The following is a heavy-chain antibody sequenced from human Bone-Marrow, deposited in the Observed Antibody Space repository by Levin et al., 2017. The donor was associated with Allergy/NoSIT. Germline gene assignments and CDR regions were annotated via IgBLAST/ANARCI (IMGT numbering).Heavy chain of an antibody. J-gene: IGHJ4*02. CDR2: INSDGSST. CDR1: GFTFSNYW. D-gene: IGHD1-14*01. Sequence: ASETLSLTCAASGFTFSNYWMHWVRQAPRKGLVWVSRINSDGSSTYYADFVKGRFTISRDNAKNTLYLQMNSLRGEDTALYYCAREGTPQSWDYWGQGTLVSVSS. CDR3: AREGTPQSWDY. V-gene: IGHV3-74*01.